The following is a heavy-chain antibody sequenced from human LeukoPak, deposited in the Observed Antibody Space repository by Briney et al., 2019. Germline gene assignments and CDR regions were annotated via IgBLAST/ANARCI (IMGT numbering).Heavy chain of an antibody. CDR2: IYNSETT. Sequence: PSETLSLTCTVSGGAISSYYWGWIRQPPGKGLEWIAYIYNSETTNYNPSLKSRVTISVDTSKNQFSLRLSSVTAADTAVYYCARQYSSSWAYWFDPWGQGTLVTVSS. D-gene: IGHD6-13*01. V-gene: IGHV4-59*01. CDR3: ARQYSSSWAYWFDP. CDR1: GGAISSYY. J-gene: IGHJ5*02.